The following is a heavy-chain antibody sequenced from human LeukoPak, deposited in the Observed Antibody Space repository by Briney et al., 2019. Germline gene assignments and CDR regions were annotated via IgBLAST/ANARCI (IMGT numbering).Heavy chain of an antibody. D-gene: IGHD3-3*01. J-gene: IGHJ4*02. CDR1: GGSIGSYY. CDR2: IYYSGST. V-gene: IGHV4-59*01. CDR3: ARDSRVDDYFDY. Sequence: SETLSLTCTVSGGSIGSYYWSWIRQPPGKGLEWIGYIYYSGSTNYNPSLKSRVTISVDTSKNQFSLKLSSVTAADTAVYYCARDSRVDDYFDYRGQGTLVTVSS.